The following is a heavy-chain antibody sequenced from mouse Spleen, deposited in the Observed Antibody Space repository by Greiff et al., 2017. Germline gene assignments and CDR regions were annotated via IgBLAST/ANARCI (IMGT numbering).Heavy chain of an antibody. V-gene: IGHV1-50*01. D-gene: IGHD1-1*01. Sequence: QVQLQQPGAELVKPGASVKLSCKASGYTFTSYWMQWVKQRPGQGLEWIGEIDPSDSYTNYNQKFKGKATLTVDTSSSTAYMQLSSLTSEDSAVYYCASYYGSSHYWYFYVWGTGTTVTVSS. CDR3: ASYYGSSHYWYFYV. CDR1: GYTFTSYW. J-gene: IGHJ1*03. CDR2: IDPSDSYT.